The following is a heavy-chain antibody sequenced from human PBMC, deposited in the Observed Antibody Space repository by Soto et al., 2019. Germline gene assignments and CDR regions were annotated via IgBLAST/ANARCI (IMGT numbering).Heavy chain of an antibody. CDR2: VKSKSDGGTT. J-gene: IGHJ4*02. CDR3: TTGSTGRDY. CDR1: GFTFSNAL. Sequence: EVQLVESGGGLVKPGGSLRLSCAASGFTFSNALMTWVRQAPGKGLEWVGRVKSKSDGGTTDYAAPVKGRFTISRDDSENTLYLQMNGLKAEDTVMYYCTTGSTGRDYWGQGTLVTVSS. D-gene: IGHD3-10*01. V-gene: IGHV3-15*01.